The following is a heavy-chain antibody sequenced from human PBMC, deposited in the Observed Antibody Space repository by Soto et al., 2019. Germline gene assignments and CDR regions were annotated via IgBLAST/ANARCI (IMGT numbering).Heavy chain of an antibody. V-gene: IGHV3-23*01. Sequence: GGSLRLSCAASGFTFSSYAMSWVRQAPGKGLEWVSAISGSGGSTYYADSVKGRFTISRDNSKNPLYLQMNSLRAEDTAVYYCAKDEPGSYYPYYFDYWGQGTLVTVSS. D-gene: IGHD1-26*01. CDR2: ISGSGGST. J-gene: IGHJ4*02. CDR1: GFTFSSYA. CDR3: AKDEPGSYYPYYFDY.